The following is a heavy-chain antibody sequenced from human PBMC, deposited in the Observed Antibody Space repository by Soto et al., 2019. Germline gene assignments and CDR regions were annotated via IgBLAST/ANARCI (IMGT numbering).Heavy chain of an antibody. D-gene: IGHD1-1*01. CDR1: GGVFRTFS. CDR3: ASRQGGTLDSYYNMDV. V-gene: IGHV1-69*18. Sequence: QVRLVQSGAEVKKPGSSVKVSCKASGGVFRTFSIYWVRQAPGQGLEWMGSIIPIFGTPNYAPKFQGRVTISADESTSTAYMAVTSLRSEATAMYFCASRQGGTLDSYYNMDVWGQGTTVTVSS. J-gene: IGHJ6*02. CDR2: IIPIFGTP.